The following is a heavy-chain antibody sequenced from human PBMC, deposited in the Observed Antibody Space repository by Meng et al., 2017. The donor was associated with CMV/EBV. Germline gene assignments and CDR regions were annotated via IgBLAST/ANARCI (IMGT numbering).Heavy chain of an antibody. J-gene: IGHJ3*02. V-gene: IGHV1-69*10. CDR1: GCTFSSYS. CDR3: AGVECKDYCSRTAGSDYAFDI. Sequence: SVKVSCKASGCTFSSYSISWVRQAPGQGLEWMGGIIPILGIANYAQKFQGRVTITADKSTSTAYMELSSLRSEDTAMYYCAGVECKDYCSRTAGSDYAFDIWGQGTMVTVSS. D-gene: IGHD2-2*01. CDR2: IIPILGIA.